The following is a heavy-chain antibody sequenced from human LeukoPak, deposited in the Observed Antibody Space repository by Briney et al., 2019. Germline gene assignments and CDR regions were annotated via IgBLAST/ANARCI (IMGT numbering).Heavy chain of an antibody. CDR2: INHSGST. CDR1: GGSFSGYY. J-gene: IGHJ4*02. V-gene: IGHV4-34*01. CDR3: ARGAVVGATPTPFDY. D-gene: IGHD1-26*01. Sequence: SETLSLTCAVYGGSFSGYYWSWIRQPPGKGPEWIGEINHSGSTNYNPSLKSRVTISVDTSKNQFPLKLSSVTAADTAVYYCARGAVVGATPTPFDYWGQGTLVTVSS.